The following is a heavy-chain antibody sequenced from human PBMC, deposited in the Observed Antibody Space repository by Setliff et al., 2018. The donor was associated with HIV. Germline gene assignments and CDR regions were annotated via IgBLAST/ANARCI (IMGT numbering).Heavy chain of an antibody. CDR1: GGTFRNYA. D-gene: IGHD2-15*01. Sequence: SVKVSCKASGGTFRNYALSWVRQAPGQGLEWMGGIIPIFGTANYAQKFQGRVTITTDESTSTAYMELSSLRSEDTAVYYCARVRPRLGYCSGGSCYSNYYYGMDVWGQGTTVTVSS. V-gene: IGHV1-69*05. CDR2: IIPIFGTA. J-gene: IGHJ6*02. CDR3: ARVRPRLGYCSGGSCYSNYYYGMDV.